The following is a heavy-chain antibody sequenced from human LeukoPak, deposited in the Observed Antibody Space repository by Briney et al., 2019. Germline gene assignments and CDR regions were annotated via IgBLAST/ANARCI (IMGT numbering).Heavy chain of an antibody. J-gene: IGHJ4*02. D-gene: IGHD4-17*01. CDR2: IIFDGSHK. CDR3: ASEGDYGDYVPKSFDY. V-gene: IGHV3-30*02. CDR1: RFTFSSSG. Sequence: PGGSLRLSCAASRFTFSSSGMHWVRQAPGKGLEWVAFIIFDGSHKYYADSVKGRFTISRDNSKNTLYLQMNSPRGEDTAVYYCASEGDYGDYVPKSFDYWGQGTLVTVSS.